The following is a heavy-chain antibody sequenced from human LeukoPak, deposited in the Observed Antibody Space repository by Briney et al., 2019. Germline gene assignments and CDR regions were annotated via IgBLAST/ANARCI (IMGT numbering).Heavy chain of an antibody. V-gene: IGHV1-2*02. CDR1: GYTFTDYY. CDR3: ARDLGIAAAGTFLRAA. J-gene: IGHJ5*02. CDR2: INPNSGGT. Sequence: GASVKVSCKASGYTFTDYYIHWVRQAPGQGLEWMGWINPNSGGTNYAQKFQGRVTMTRDTSISTAYMELSRLRSDDTAVYYCARDLGIAAAGTFLRAAWGQGTLVTVSS. D-gene: IGHD6-13*01.